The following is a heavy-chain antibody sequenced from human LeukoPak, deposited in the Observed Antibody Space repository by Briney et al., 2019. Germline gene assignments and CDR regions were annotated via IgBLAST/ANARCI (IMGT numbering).Heavy chain of an antibody. D-gene: IGHD6-13*01. CDR2: VSNNGRK. CDR1: GDSITNSY. CDR3: AREVSRSWAPGAFDV. V-gene: IGHV4-59*01. J-gene: IGHJ3*01. Sequence: PSENLSLTCTVSGDSITNSYWAWIRQPPGKGLEWIANVSNNGRKNYNPSLKSRVTISMDTSKNQFSLRLNSLTAADTAVYYCAREVSRSWAPGAFDVWGQGTRVTVSS.